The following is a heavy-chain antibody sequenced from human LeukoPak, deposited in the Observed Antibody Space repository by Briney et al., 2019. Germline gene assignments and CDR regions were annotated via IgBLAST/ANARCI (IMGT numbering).Heavy chain of an antibody. Sequence: SETLSLTCAVSGASISSPFWWSWVRQTPGKGLEWIGEIYQSGSPNYNPSLKSRVTMSVDKSKNLVFLRLMSVTAADTAVYYCARVGHRKAAAGVFDYWGQGTLVTVSS. CDR1: GASISSPFW. V-gene: IGHV4/OR15-8*01. CDR2: IYQSGSP. D-gene: IGHD6-13*01. J-gene: IGHJ4*02. CDR3: ARVGHRKAAAGVFDY.